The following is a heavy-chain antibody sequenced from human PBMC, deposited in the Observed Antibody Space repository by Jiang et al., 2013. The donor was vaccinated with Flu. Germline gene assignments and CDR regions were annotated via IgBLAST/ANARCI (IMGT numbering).Heavy chain of an antibody. CDR1: GGSISSGGYY. D-gene: IGHD2-15*01. J-gene: IGHJ5*02. V-gene: IGHV4-31*03. Sequence: SLTCTVSGGSISSGGYYWSWIRQHPGKGLEWIGYIYYSGSTYYNPSLKSRVTISVDTSKNQFSLKLSSVTAADTAVYYCARGKVVVVAATLLSWFDPWGQGTLVTVSS. CDR3: ARGKVVVVAATLLSWFDP. CDR2: IYYSGST.